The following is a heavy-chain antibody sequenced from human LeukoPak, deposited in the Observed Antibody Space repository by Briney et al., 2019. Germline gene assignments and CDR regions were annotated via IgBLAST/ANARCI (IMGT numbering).Heavy chain of an antibody. V-gene: IGHV3-74*01. CDR1: GFSFNYVW. CDR3: ARWELLERHRDY. D-gene: IGHD1-26*01. J-gene: IGHJ4*02. Sequence: PPGGSLRLSCAASGFSFNYVWMSWVRQAPGKGLVWVSRINSDGSSTSYADSVKGRFTISRDNAKNTLYLQMNSLRAEDTAVYYCARWELLERHRDYWGQGTLVTVSS. CDR2: INSDGSST.